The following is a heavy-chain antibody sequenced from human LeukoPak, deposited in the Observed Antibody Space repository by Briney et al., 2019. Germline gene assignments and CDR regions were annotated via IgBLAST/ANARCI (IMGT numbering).Heavy chain of an antibody. CDR2: IYHSGST. CDR3: ARVSRSWSGYYPYYFDY. D-gene: IGHD3-3*01. CDR1: GYSISSGYY. Sequence: PSETLSLTCAVSGYSISSGYYWGWIRQPPGKGLEWIGSIYHSGSTYYNPSLKSRVTISVDTSKNQFSLKLSSVTAADTAVYYCARVSRSWSGYYPYYFDYWGQGTLVTVSS. V-gene: IGHV4-38-2*01. J-gene: IGHJ4*02.